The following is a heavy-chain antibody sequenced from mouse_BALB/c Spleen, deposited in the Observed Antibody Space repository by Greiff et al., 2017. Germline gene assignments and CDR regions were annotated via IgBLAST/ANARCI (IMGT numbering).Heavy chain of an antibody. CDR1: GFSLTGYG. D-gene: IGHD2-14*01. Sequence: VQVVESGPGLVAPSQSLSITCTVSGFSLTGYGVNWVRQPPGKGLEWLGMIWGDGSTDYNSALKSRLSISKDNSKSQVFLKMNSLQTDDTARYYCARAYRYDVGAWFAYWGQGTLVTVSA. CDR3: ARAYRYDVGAWFAY. V-gene: IGHV2-6-7*01. J-gene: IGHJ3*01. CDR2: IWGDGST.